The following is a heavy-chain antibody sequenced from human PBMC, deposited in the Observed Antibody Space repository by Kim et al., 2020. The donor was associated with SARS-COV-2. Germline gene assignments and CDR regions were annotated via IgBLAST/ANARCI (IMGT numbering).Heavy chain of an antibody. CDR3: ARSGQQLTPCEY. V-gene: IGHV4-31*03. CDR1: GDSISSGGYY. Sequence: SETLSLTCTVSGDSISSGGYYWSWIRQHPEKGLEWLGYIFYSGNTYYNPSLKSRLTISVDTSKNQFSLTLTSVTAADTAVYFCARSGQQLTPCEYWGQGT. CDR2: IFYSGNT. D-gene: IGHD6-13*01. J-gene: IGHJ4*02.